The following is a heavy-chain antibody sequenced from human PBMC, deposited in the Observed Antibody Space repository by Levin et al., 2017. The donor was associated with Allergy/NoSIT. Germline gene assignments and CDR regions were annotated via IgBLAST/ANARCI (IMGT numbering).Heavy chain of an antibody. CDR1: GFTFSSYA. V-gene: IGHV3-23*01. J-gene: IGHJ4*02. D-gene: IGHD3-3*01. CDR3: AKTPGYYDFWSGPNPYFDY. Sequence: GESLKISCAASGFTFSSYAMSWVRQAPGKGLEWVSAISGSSGSTYYADSVKGRFTISRDNSKNTLYLQMNSLRAEDTAVYYCAKTPGYYDFWSGPNPYFDYWGQGTLVTVSS. CDR2: ISGSSGST.